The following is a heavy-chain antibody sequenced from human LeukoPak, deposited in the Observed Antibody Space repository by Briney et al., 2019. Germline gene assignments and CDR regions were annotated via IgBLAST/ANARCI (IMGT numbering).Heavy chain of an antibody. CDR3: ARYYDILTGYSRVNWFDH. D-gene: IGHD3-9*01. Sequence: ASVKVSCKSSGYTFTVYYMHWVRQAPEQGLECMGWINPNSGGTKYEPKFQGRVTMARDTSISTAYMELSRLRSDDPAVYYCARYYDILTGYSRVNWFDHWGQGTLVTVSS. V-gene: IGHV1-2*02. CDR1: GYTFTVYY. CDR2: INPNSGGT. J-gene: IGHJ5*02.